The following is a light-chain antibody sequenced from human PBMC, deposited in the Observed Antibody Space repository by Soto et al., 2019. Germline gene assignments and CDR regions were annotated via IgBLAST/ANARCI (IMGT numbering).Light chain of an antibody. CDR2: DAS. CDR3: QQYNNYWT. CDR1: QSISSW. Sequence: DIQMTQSPSTLSASVGDRVTITCRASQSISSWLAWYQQKPGKAPKLLIYDASSLESAVPSRFSGSGSATEFTLTISSLQPDDFATYYCQQYNNYWTFGQGTKVDIK. J-gene: IGKJ1*01. V-gene: IGKV1-5*01.